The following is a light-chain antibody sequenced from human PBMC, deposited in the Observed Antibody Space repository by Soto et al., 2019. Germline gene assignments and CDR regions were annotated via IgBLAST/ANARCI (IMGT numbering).Light chain of an antibody. CDR3: QHVAT. V-gene: IGKV3-11*01. CDR1: QSVNRY. J-gene: IGKJ5*01. Sequence: EIVLTQSPATLSLSPGERATLSCWASQSVNRYLVWYQQKPGQAPRLLMYDASKRATGIPARFSGSGSGTDFPLTISSLEPEDFAVYYCQHVATFGQGTRLEIK. CDR2: DAS.